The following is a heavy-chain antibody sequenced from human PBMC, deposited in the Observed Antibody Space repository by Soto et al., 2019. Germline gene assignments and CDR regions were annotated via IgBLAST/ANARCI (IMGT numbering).Heavy chain of an antibody. CDR2: IWYDGSNK. J-gene: IGHJ6*02. Sequence: QVQQVESGGGVVQPGRSLRLSCAASGFTFSSYGMHWVRQAPGKGLEWVAVIWYDGSNKYYADSVKGRFTISRDNSKNTLYLLTISLQAEHTPSYFCARLAYSSSPLYYYGMDVWGQGTTVTVSS. CDR1: GFTFSSYG. V-gene: IGHV3-33*01. CDR3: ARLAYSSSPLYYYGMDV. D-gene: IGHD6-6*01.